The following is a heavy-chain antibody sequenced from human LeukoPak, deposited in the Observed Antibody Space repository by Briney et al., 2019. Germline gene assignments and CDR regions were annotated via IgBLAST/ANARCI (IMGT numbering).Heavy chain of an antibody. D-gene: IGHD6-13*01. V-gene: IGHV3-48*01. CDR1: GFTFSRYS. CDR2: ISSSSSTI. CDR3: AISLPAAAGHYYYYYVDV. Sequence: GGSLRLSCSASGFTFSRYSMNWVRQAPGKGLEWVSYISSSSSTIYYADSVKGRFTISRDNAKNSLYLQMNSLRAEDTAVYYCAISLPAAAGHYYYYYVDVWGKGTTVTVSS. J-gene: IGHJ6*03.